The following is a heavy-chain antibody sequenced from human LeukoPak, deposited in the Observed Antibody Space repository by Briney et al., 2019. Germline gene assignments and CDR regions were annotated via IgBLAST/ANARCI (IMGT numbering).Heavy chain of an antibody. V-gene: IGHV4-39*07. D-gene: IGHD2-8*01. CDR3: ARTEIMDYFPY. CDR1: GGSISSSSYY. CDR2: IYYSGST. J-gene: IGHJ4*02. Sequence: PSETLSLTCTVSGGSISSSSYYWGWIRQPPGKGLEWIGSIYYSGSTYYNPSLKSRVTISVDTSKNQFSLKLNSVTAGDTAIYYCARTEIMDYFPYWGQGTLVTVSS.